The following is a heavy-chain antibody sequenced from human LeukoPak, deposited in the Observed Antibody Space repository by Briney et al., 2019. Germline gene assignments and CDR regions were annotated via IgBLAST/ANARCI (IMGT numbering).Heavy chain of an antibody. J-gene: IGHJ4*02. V-gene: IGHV4-31*03. CDR1: GGSISSGGYY. Sequence: PSQTLSLTCTVSGGSISSGGYYWSWIRQHPGKGLEWIGYIYYSGSTNYNPSLKSRVTISVDTSKNQFSLKLSSVTAADTAVYYCASVYDSSGYYPFWGQGTLVTVSS. CDR3: ASVYDSSGYYPF. D-gene: IGHD3-22*01. CDR2: IYYSGST.